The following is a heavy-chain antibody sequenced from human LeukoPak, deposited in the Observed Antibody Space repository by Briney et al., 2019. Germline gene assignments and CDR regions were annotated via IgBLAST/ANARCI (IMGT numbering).Heavy chain of an antibody. Sequence: PSETLTLTCTVSGGSISSSSYYWGWIRQPPGKGLEWIGSIYYSGSTYYNPSLKSRVTISVDTSKNQFSLKLSSVTAADTAVYYCARQSNYYDSSGYYYVPCDRGQGTLVTVSS. J-gene: IGHJ4*02. D-gene: IGHD3-22*01. CDR2: IYYSGST. V-gene: IGHV4-39*01. CDR1: GGSISSSSYY. CDR3: ARQSNYYDSSGYYYVPCD.